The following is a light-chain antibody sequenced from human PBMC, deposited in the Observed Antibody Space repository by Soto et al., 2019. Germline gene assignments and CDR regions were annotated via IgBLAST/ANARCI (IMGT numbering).Light chain of an antibody. V-gene: IGKV2-28*01. CDR3: MQALQTPWT. CDR2: LGS. Sequence: EIVMTQSPLSLPVTPGEPASISCKSGQSLLHSNGYNYLDWYLQKPGHSPQLLIYLGSNRASGVPDRFSGSGSGTDFTLKISRVEAEDVGVYYCMQALQTPWTFGQGTKVEIK. J-gene: IGKJ1*01. CDR1: QSLLHSNGYNY.